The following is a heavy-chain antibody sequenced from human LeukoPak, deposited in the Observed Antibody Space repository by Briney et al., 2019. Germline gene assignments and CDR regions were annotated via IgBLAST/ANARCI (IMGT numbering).Heavy chain of an antibody. CDR1: GGSISSSSYY. V-gene: IGHV4-39*01. D-gene: IGHD3-10*01. J-gene: IGHJ4*02. CDR3: ARGPGFGELFLLY. Sequence: SETLSLTCTVSGGSISSSSYYWGWLRQPPGKGLEWIGSIYYSGSTYYNPSLKSRVTISVDTSKNQFSLKLSSVTAADTAVYYCARGPGFGELFLLYWGQGTLVTVSS. CDR2: IYYSGST.